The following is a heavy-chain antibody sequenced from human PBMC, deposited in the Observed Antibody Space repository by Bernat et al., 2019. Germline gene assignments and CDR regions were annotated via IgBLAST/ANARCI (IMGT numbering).Heavy chain of an antibody. D-gene: IGHD4-17*01. CDR2: IYHSGST. CDR3: AEGGDYLWGPTNWFDP. J-gene: IGHJ5*02. V-gene: IGHV4-38-2*01. CDR1: GYSISSGYY. Sequence: QVQLQESGPGLVKPSETLSLTCAVSGYSISSGYYWGWIRQPPGKGLEWIGSIYHSGSTYYNPSLKSRVTISVDTSKNQFSLKLSSVTAADTAVYYCAEGGDYLWGPTNWFDPWGQGTLVTVSS.